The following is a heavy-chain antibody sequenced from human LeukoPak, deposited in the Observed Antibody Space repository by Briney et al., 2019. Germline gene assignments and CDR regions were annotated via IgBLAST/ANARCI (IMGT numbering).Heavy chain of an antibody. J-gene: IGHJ5*02. CDR3: AREATVTNWFDP. V-gene: IGHV3-66*01. Sequence: GGSLRLSCAASGFTVSSNYMSWVRQAPGKGLEWVSVIYSGGSTYYADSVKGRFTISRDNSKNTLYLQMNSLRAEDTAVYYCAREATVTNWFDPWGQGTLVTVFS. CDR2: IYSGGST. CDR1: GFTVSSNY. D-gene: IGHD4-17*01.